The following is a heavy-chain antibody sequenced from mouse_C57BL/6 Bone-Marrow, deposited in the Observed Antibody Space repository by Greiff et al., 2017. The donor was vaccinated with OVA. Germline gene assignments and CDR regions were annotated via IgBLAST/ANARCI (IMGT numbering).Heavy chain of an antibody. CDR2: ISDGGSYT. V-gene: IGHV5-4*03. J-gene: IGHJ2*01. Sequence: EVNVVESGGGLVKPGGSLKLSCAASGFTFSSYAMSWVRQTPEKRLEWVATISDGGSYTYYPDNVKGRFTISRDNAKNNLYLQMSHLKSEDTAMYYCARGWLPYYFDYWGRGTTLTVSA. D-gene: IGHD2-3*01. CDR1: GFTFSSYA. CDR3: ARGWLPYYFDY.